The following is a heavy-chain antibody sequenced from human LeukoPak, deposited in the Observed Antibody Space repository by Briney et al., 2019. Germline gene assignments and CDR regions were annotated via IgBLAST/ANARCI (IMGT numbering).Heavy chain of an antibody. D-gene: IGHD7-27*01. CDR1: GFTFSSYG. Sequence: GGSLRLSCAASGFTFSSYGMHWVRQAPGKGLEWVAVISYDGSNKYYADSVKGRFTISRDNSKNTLYLQMNSLRAEDTAVYYCAKDSTDPEIFNWGIAAYFDYWGQGTLVTVSS. CDR3: AKDSTDPEIFNWGIAAYFDY. CDR2: ISYDGSNK. J-gene: IGHJ4*02. V-gene: IGHV3-30*18.